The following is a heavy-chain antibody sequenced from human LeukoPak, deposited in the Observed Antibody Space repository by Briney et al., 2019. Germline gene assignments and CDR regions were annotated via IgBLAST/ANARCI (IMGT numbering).Heavy chain of an antibody. J-gene: IGHJ4*02. CDR3: ARDTITVTTPYFDY. CDR1: GYTFTGYY. D-gene: IGHD4-17*01. Sequence: ASVKVSCKASGYTFTGYYIDWVRQVPGQGLEWMGWINSDSGGTNYAQKFQGRVTMTRDTSTSTAYMELSSLRSDDTAFYYCARDTITVTTPYFDYWGQGTLVTVPS. CDR2: INSDSGGT. V-gene: IGHV1-2*02.